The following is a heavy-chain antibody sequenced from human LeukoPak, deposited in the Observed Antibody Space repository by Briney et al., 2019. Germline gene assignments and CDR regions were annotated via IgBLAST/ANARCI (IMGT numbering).Heavy chain of an antibody. CDR2: ISYDGSNK. J-gene: IGHJ4*02. Sequence: PGGSLRLSCAASGFTFSSYGMHWVRQAPGKGLEWVAVISYDGSNKYYADSVKGRFTISRDNSKNTLYLQMNSLRAEDTAVYYCARALAAAGLKFDYWGQGTLVTVSS. V-gene: IGHV3-30*03. CDR3: ARALAAAGLKFDY. CDR1: GFTFSSYG. D-gene: IGHD6-13*01.